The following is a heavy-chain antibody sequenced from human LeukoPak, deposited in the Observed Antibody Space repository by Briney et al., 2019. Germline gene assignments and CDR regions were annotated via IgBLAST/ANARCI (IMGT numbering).Heavy chain of an antibody. V-gene: IGHV4-38-2*02. J-gene: IGHJ2*01. CDR1: GYSISTGYY. CDR3: ARVGSGMGTNWYFDL. Sequence: SETLSLTCTVSGYSISTGYYWDWIRQPPGKGLEWIGTFYHGGSTYYNPSLKSRVTISVDTSKNQFSLNLTSVTPEDTAVYYCARVGSGMGTNWYFDLWGRGTLVTVSS. CDR2: FYHGGST. D-gene: IGHD3-10*01.